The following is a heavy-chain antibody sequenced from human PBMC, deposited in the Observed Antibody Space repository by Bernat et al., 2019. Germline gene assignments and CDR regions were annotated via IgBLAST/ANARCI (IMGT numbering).Heavy chain of an antibody. CDR3: ATAHLSAIFDY. CDR2: ISNDGSNK. CDR1: GFTFSSYA. D-gene: IGHD3-3*01. Sequence: QVQLVESGGGVVQPGRSLRLSCAASGFTFSSYAMHWVRQAPGKGLEWVAVISNDGSNKYYADSVKGRFTISRDNSKNTLYLQMNSLRAEDTAVYYCATAHLSAIFDYWGQGTLVTVSS. J-gene: IGHJ4*02. V-gene: IGHV3-30*01.